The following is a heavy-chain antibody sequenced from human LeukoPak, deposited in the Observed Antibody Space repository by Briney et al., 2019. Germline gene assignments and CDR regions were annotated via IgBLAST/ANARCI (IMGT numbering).Heavy chain of an antibody. J-gene: IGHJ4*02. V-gene: IGHV4-34*01. CDR2: INHSGST. D-gene: IGHD2-2*02. CDR3: ARGASGDCSSTSCYSRNFDY. Sequence: SETLSLTCAVYGGSFSGYYGSWIRQPPGKGLEWIGEINHSGSTNYNPSLKSRVTISVDTSKNQFSLMLSSVTAADTAVYYCARGASGDCSSTSCYSRNFDYWGQGTLVTVSS. CDR1: GGSFSGYY.